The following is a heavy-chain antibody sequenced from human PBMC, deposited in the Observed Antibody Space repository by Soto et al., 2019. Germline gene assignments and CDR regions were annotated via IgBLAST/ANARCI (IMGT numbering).Heavy chain of an antibody. J-gene: IGHJ4*02. CDR1: GRSFSGYY. Sequence: SETLSLTFAVYGRSFSGYYWSWIRQPPGKGLEWIGEINRSGSTSYNPSLKSRATISVDTSKNQFSLNLNSVNAANTAVYYCARGSITMVVQDYWGQGTV. D-gene: IGHD3-22*01. CDR3: ARGSITMVVQDY. CDR2: INRSGST. V-gene: IGHV4-34*01.